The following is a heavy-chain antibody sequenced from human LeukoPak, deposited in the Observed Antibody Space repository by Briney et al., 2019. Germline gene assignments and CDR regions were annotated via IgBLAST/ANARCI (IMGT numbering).Heavy chain of an antibody. CDR3: ARGSRSSSWYLFGYMDV. CDR2: ISSSGSTI. Sequence: GGSLRLSCAASGFTFSDYYMSWIRQAPGKGLEWVSYISSSGSTIYYADSVKGRFTISRDNSKNTLYLQMNSLRAEDTAVYYCARGSRSSSWYLFGYMDVWGKGTTVTVSS. D-gene: IGHD6-13*01. J-gene: IGHJ6*03. V-gene: IGHV3-11*04. CDR1: GFTFSDYY.